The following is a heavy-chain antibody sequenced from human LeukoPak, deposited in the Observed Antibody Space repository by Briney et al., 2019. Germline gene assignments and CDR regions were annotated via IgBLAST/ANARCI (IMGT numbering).Heavy chain of an antibody. CDR1: GFTFDDYA. CDR2: ISWNSGNI. CDR3: AKDRASGSNDAFDI. J-gene: IGHJ3*02. V-gene: IGHV3-9*01. D-gene: IGHD1-26*01. Sequence: PGGSLRLSCAAPGFTFDDYAMHWVRQAPGKGLEWVSGISWNSGNIGYADSVKGRFTISRDNAKNSLYLQMNSLRAEETALYYCAKDRASGSNDAFDIWGQGTMVTVSS.